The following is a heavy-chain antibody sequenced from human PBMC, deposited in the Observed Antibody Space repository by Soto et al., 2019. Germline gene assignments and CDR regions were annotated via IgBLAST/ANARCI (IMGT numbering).Heavy chain of an antibody. J-gene: IGHJ6*03. Sequence: GASVKVSCKASGYSLTGDYMRWVLQATGQGLEWMGWINPNSGGTNYAQKFQGWVTMTRDTSISTAYMELSRLRSDDTAVYYCARDGSLASAAAGYYYYMDVWGKGTTVTVSS. CDR2: INPNSGGT. D-gene: IGHD6-13*01. CDR3: ARDGSLASAAAGYYYYMDV. V-gene: IGHV1-2*04. CDR1: GYSLTGDY.